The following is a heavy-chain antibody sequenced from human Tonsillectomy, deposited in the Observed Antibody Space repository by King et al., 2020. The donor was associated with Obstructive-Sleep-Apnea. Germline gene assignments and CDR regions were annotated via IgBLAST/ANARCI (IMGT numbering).Heavy chain of an antibody. V-gene: IGHV3-30*03. J-gene: IGHJ4*02. CDR3: ARWSGVTTEGFDY. CDR2: ISYDGSNK. D-gene: IGHD2-21*02. CDR1: GFTFSRDG. Sequence: VQLVESGGGVVQPGKSLRLSCVVSGFTFSRDGIHWFRQAPGKGLEWVAVISYDGSNKNYADSVKGRFTISRDNSKNTLYLQMNSLRAEDTAVYYCARWSGVTTEGFDYWGQGTLVTVSS.